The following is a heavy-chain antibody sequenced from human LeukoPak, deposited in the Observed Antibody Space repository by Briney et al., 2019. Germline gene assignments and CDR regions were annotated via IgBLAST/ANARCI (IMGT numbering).Heavy chain of an antibody. J-gene: IGHJ4*02. V-gene: IGHV1-2*02. D-gene: IGHD1-26*01. CDR3: ARARDGGSYLFDY. CDR1: GYTFTGYY. CDR2: INPNSGGT. Sequence: ASVKVSCKASGYTFTGYYMHWVRQAPGQGLEWMGWINPNSGGTNYAQKFQGRVTMTRDTSISTAYMELSRLRSDDTAVYYCARARDGGSYLFDYWGQGTLVTVSS.